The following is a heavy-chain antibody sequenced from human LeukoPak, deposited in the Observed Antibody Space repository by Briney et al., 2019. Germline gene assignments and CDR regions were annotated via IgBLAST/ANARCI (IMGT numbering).Heavy chain of an antibody. Sequence: PSETLSLTCTVSGDSISSHYWSWIRQPPGKGLEWIGYIYNSGSTYYTPSLKSRVTISVDTSKNQFSLTLSSVTAADTAVYYCARVLDLSKRGLDAFDIWGQGTMVTVSS. D-gene: IGHD3-16*01. J-gene: IGHJ3*02. CDR2: IYNSGST. V-gene: IGHV4-59*08. CDR1: GDSISSHY. CDR3: ARVLDLSKRGLDAFDI.